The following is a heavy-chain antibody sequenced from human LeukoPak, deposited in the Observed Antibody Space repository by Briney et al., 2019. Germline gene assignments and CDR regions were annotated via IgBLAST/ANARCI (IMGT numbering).Heavy chain of an antibody. Sequence: SVTVSCKASGGTFSSYAISWVRQAPGQGLEWMGGIIPIFGTANYAQKFQGRVTITTDESTSTAYMELSSLRSEDTAVYYCANQPLDYGGNSGWFDPWGQGTLVTVSS. CDR3: ANQPLDYGGNSGWFDP. V-gene: IGHV1-69*05. CDR1: GGTFSSYA. D-gene: IGHD4-23*01. CDR2: IIPIFGTA. J-gene: IGHJ5*02.